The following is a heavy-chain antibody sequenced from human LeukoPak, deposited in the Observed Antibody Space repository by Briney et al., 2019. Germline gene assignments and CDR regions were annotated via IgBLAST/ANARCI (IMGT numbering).Heavy chain of an antibody. CDR2: IYHSGST. J-gene: IGHJ2*01. D-gene: IGHD3-10*01. Sequence: SETLSLTCAVSGGSISSGGYSWSWIRQPPGTGLEWIGYIYHSGSTYYNPSLKSRVTISVDRSKNQFSLKLSSVTAADTAVYYCARGHYGSGSYYNVYWYFDLWGRGTLVTVSS. V-gene: IGHV4-30-2*01. CDR3: ARGHYGSGSYYNVYWYFDL. CDR1: GGSISSGGYS.